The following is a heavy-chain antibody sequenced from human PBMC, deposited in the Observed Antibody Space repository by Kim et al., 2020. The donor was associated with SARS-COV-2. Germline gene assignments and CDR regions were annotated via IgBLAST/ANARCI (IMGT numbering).Heavy chain of an antibody. CDR1: GFTFSSYA. V-gene: IGHV3-30*04. Sequence: GGSLRLSCAASGFTFSSYAMHWVRQAPGKGLEWVAVISYDGSNKYYADSVKGRFTISRDNSKNTLYLQMNSLRAEDTAVYYCARGVSYYDILTGYYEGYYFDYWGQGTLVTVSS. CDR3: ARGVSYYDILTGYYEGYYFDY. D-gene: IGHD3-9*01. J-gene: IGHJ4*02. CDR2: ISYDGSNK.